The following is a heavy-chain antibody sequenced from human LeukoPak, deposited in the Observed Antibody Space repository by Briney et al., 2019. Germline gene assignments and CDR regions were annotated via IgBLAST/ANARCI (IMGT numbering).Heavy chain of an antibody. V-gene: IGHV3-23*01. CDR2: VGRTGANT. J-gene: IGHJ4*02. Sequence: GGSLRLSCAASGFTSSNCAMSWVRQAPGKGREWDSGVGRTGANTYYADSGKGPFTISRDNSKNTLYLPVNSLRAEDTAVYYCAKRLQVSRTGIDYWGQGTLVTVSS. D-gene: IGHD5/OR15-5a*01. CDR1: GFTSSNCA. CDR3: AKRLQVSRTGIDY.